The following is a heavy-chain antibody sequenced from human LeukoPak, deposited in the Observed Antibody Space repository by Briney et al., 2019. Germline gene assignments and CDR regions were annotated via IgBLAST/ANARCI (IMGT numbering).Heavy chain of an antibody. Sequence: PSETLSLTCTVSGGSISSYYWSWIRQPAGKGLEWIGRVYMSGSTNYNPSLKSRVTISVDTSKNQFSLKLSSVTAADTAVYYCARALGCSGGSCSNWFDPWGQGTLVTVSS. D-gene: IGHD2-15*01. J-gene: IGHJ5*02. V-gene: IGHV4-4*07. CDR3: ARALGCSGGSCSNWFDP. CDR2: VYMSGST. CDR1: GGSISSYY.